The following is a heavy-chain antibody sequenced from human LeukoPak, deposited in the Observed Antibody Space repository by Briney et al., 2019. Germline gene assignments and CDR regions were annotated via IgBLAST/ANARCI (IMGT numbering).Heavy chain of an antibody. CDR2: FDPEDGET. V-gene: IGHV1-24*01. Sequence: ASVKVSCKVSGYTLTELSMHWVRQAPGKGLEWMGGFDPEDGETIYAQKFQGRVTMTEDTSTDTAYMELSSLRSEDTAVYYCAREVGGSYSKEHAFDIWGQGTMVTVSS. D-gene: IGHD1-26*01. CDR3: AREVGGSYSKEHAFDI. CDR1: GYTLTELS. J-gene: IGHJ3*02.